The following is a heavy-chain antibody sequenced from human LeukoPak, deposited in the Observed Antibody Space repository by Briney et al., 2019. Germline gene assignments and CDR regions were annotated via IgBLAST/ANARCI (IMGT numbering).Heavy chain of an antibody. J-gene: IGHJ4*02. V-gene: IGHV1-46*01. CDR1: GYTITSYY. Sequence: ASVKVSCKASGYTITSYYMHWVRQAPGQGLEWMGIINPNGGSTNCAQKFQGRVTMTRDTSTSTVYMGLSSLRSEDTAVYYCARVSSGVTDYWGQGTLVTVSS. CDR3: ARVSSGVTDY. D-gene: IGHD3-22*01. CDR2: INPNGGST.